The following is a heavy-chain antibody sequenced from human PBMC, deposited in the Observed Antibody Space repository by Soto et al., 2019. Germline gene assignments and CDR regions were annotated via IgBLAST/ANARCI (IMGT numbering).Heavy chain of an antibody. CDR3: ARQIYGDSVY. V-gene: IGHV4-30-2*03. J-gene: IGHJ4*02. CDR1: GGSISSGGYS. Sequence: SETLSLTCAVSGGSISSGGYSWSWVRQPPGKGLEWIGSIYYSGSTYYNPSLKSRVTISVDTSKNQFSLKLSSVTAADTAVYYCARQIYGDSVYWGQGTLVTVSS. D-gene: IGHD4-17*01. CDR2: IYYSGST.